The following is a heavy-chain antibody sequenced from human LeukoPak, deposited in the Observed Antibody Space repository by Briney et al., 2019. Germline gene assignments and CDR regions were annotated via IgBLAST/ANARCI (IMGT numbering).Heavy chain of an antibody. CDR2: IKQDGSEE. J-gene: IGHJ3*01. CDR3: ARAKTYSGSYNDAFDL. D-gene: IGHD1-26*01. V-gene: IGHV3-7*01. Sequence: GGSLRLSCAASGFIFSNYWMSWVRQAPGKGLEWVANIKQDGSEEYYVDSVKGRFTISRDNAGNLLYLQMNSLRAEDTAVYYCARAKTYSGSYNDAFDLWGQGTMVTVSS. CDR1: GFIFSNYW.